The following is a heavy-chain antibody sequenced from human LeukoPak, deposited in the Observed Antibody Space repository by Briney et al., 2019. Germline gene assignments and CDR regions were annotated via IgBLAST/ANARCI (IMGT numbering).Heavy chain of an antibody. CDR2: ISYDGSNK. D-gene: IGHD3-22*01. J-gene: IGHJ1*01. CDR1: GFTFSRYA. Sequence: QSGGSLRLSCAASGFTFSRYAIHWVRQAPGKGLEWVAGISYDGSNKYYADSVKGRFTISRDNSKNTLFLQMDSLRVDDTAVYCCARQGHYDSTGYSYFQHWGQGALVTVSA. CDR3: ARQGHYDSTGYSYFQH. V-gene: IGHV3-30-3*01.